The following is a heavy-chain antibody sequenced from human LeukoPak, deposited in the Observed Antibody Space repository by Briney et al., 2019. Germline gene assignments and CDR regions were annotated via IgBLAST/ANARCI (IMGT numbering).Heavy chain of an antibody. CDR1: GFTFSSYE. D-gene: IGHD3-16*02. J-gene: IGHJ3*02. CDR2: ISSSGSTI. Sequence: QHGGSLRLSCAASGFTFSSYEMNWVRQAPGNGLEWVSYISSSGSTIYYADSVKGRFTISRDNAKNSLYLQMNSLRAEDTAVYYCARGPYDYVWGSYRHFTDAFDIWGQGTMVTVSS. CDR3: ARGPYDYVWGSYRHFTDAFDI. V-gene: IGHV3-48*03.